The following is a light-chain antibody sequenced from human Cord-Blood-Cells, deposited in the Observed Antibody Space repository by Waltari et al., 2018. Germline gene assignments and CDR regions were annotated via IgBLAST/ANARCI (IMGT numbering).Light chain of an antibody. CDR3: QQYNNWPWT. Sequence: EIVMTQSPATLSLSPGEGATPACRASQSVSSDLAWYQQKPGQAPRLLIYGASTRATGIPARFSGSGSGTEFTLTISSLQSEDFAVYYCQQYNNWPWTFGQGTKVEIK. V-gene: IGKV3-15*01. CDR2: GAS. CDR1: QSVSSD. J-gene: IGKJ1*01.